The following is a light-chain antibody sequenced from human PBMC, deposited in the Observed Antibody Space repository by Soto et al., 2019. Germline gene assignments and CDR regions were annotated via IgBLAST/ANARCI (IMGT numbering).Light chain of an antibody. Sequence: QSALTQPASVSGSPGQSITISCTGTSSDVGSYNLVSWYQQHPGKAPKLMIYEVSKLPSGVSNRFSGSKSGNTASLTISGLQAEDEADYYCCSYAGSSTYGFGTGTKVTVL. CDR1: SSDVGSYNL. CDR2: EVS. V-gene: IGLV2-23*02. CDR3: CSYAGSSTYG. J-gene: IGLJ1*01.